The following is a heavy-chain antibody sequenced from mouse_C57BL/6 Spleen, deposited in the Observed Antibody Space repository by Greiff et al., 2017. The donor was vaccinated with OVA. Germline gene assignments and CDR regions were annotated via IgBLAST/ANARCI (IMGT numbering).Heavy chain of an antibody. CDR1: GYTFTSYW. V-gene: IGHV1-74*01. D-gene: IGHD5-1*01. CDR2: IHPSGSDT. J-gene: IGHJ2*01. CDR3: AIGGSVPFDY. Sequence: QVQLQQPGAELVKPGASVKVSCKASGYTFTSYWMHWVKQTPGQGLEWIGRIHPSGSDTNYNQKFKGKATLTVDKSASTAYMQLSSLTSEDSSVYYCAIGGSVPFDYLGQGTTLTGSS.